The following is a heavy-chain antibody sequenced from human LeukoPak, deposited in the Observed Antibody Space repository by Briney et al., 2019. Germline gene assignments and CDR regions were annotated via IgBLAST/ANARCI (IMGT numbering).Heavy chain of an antibody. CDR1: GFIFSSYS. CDR3: ARGTDYDMTWEYDY. CDR2: ISSSSSYI. J-gene: IGHJ4*02. D-gene: IGHD3-9*01. V-gene: IGHV3-21*01. Sequence: GGSLRLSCAASGFIFSSYSMNWVRQAPGKGLEWVSSISSSSSYIYYADSVKGRFTISRDNAKNSLYLQMNSLRAEDTAVYYCARGTDYDMTWEYDYWGQGTLVTVSS.